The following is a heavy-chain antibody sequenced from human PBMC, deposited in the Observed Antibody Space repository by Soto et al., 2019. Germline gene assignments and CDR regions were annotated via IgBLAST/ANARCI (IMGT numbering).Heavy chain of an antibody. CDR1: GGSINTFY. J-gene: IGHJ4*02. Sequence: QVRLQESGPGLLKPSETLSLTCTVSGGSINTFYWSWVRQPAGKGLEWIGRIFSSGSTSFNPSLGSRVDMSVDTSKNHFSLNLSSVTAADMAVYYCAREGSYSAYNFAHGIQLWSFDFWGQGALVTVSS. D-gene: IGHD5-12*01. CDR3: AREGSYSAYNFAHGIQLWSFDF. CDR2: IFSSGST. V-gene: IGHV4-4*07.